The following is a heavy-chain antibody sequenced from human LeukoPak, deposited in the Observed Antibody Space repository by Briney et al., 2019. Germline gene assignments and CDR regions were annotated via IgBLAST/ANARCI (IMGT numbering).Heavy chain of an antibody. V-gene: IGHV4-39*01. CDR1: GGSISSSSYY. CDR2: IYYSGST. D-gene: IGHD3-22*01. J-gene: IGHJ4*02. CDR3: ARQKITTSDY. Sequence: PSETLSLTCSVSGGSISSSSYYWGWIRQSPGKGLEWIGSIYYSGSTYYGPSLKSRLTMSVDTSKNQFSLKLSSVTAADTAVYYCARQKITTSDYWGQGNMVTVSS.